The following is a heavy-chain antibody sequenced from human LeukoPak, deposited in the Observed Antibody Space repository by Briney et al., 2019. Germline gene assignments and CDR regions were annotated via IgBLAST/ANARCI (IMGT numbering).Heavy chain of an antibody. V-gene: IGHV3-21*01. J-gene: IGHJ4*02. CDR2: ISGDGKDT. CDR1: GFTFSSYG. CDR3: ARRRGSGSGSYYYFDY. Sequence: GSLRLSCAASGFTFSSYGMSWVRQAPGKGLQWVSAISGDGKDTDYPDSVKGRFTISRDNAKNSLYLQMNSLRAEDTAVYYCARRRGSGSGSYYYFDYWGQGTLVTVSS. D-gene: IGHD3-10*01.